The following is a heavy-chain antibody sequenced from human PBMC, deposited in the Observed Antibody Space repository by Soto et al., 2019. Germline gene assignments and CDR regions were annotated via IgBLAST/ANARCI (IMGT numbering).Heavy chain of an antibody. CDR2: IKHSGRT. CDR1: GGSYSGDY. V-gene: IGHV4-34*01. Sequence: SYETLSLGCTVYGGSYSGDYWSWIHHPPGKGRGWIGEIKHSGRTNYNPSLKSRATIQVVTSKNQFSLTLSSVTAADPAVYYGERERYSYGYGGYDYYGMDVWGQGPTFT. D-gene: IGHD5-18*01. CDR3: ERERYSYGYGGYDYYGMDV. J-gene: IGHJ6*02.